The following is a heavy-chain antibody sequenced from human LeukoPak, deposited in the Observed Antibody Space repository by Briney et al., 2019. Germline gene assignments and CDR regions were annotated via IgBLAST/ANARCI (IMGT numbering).Heavy chain of an antibody. CDR1: TGSVSTSTYY. V-gene: IGHV4-39*07. CDR2: IYYTGST. J-gene: IGHJ5*02. CDR3: ARVRDIVVVVAATEENWFDP. D-gene: IGHD2-15*01. Sequence: SETLSLTCTVSTGSVSTSTYYWGWIRQPPGKGLEWIGSIYYTGSTYYNPSLKSRVTISVDTSKNQFSLELSSVTAADTAVYYCARVRDIVVVVAATEENWFDPWGQGTLVTVSS.